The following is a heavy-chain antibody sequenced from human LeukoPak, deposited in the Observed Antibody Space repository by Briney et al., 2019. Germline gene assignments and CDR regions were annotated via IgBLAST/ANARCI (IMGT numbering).Heavy chain of an antibody. CDR3: ARLTYYGSGSYAFDY. CDR1: GVSISSGSYY. D-gene: IGHD3-10*01. J-gene: IGHJ4*02. CDR2: INHSGSN. Sequence: SETLSLTCTVSGVSISSGSYYWSWIRPPPGKGLEWIGKINHSGSNNYNPSLKSLITISVDTSKNQFSLKLSSVTAADTAVYYCARLTYYGSGSYAFDYWGQGTLVTVSS. V-gene: IGHV4-39*07.